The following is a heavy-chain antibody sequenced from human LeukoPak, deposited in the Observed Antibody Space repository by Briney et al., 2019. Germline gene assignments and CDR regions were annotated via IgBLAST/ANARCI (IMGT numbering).Heavy chain of an antibody. Sequence: GGSLRLSCAASGFSFSNYAMNWVRQAPGKGLGWVSAIVGSGGSTYYADSVKGRFTISRDNSKNTMYLQMNSLRAEDTAVYYCAATYGDYWGQGTLVTVSS. CDR3: AATYGDY. J-gene: IGHJ4*02. D-gene: IGHD4-17*01. CDR1: GFSFSNYA. CDR2: IVGSGGST. V-gene: IGHV3-23*01.